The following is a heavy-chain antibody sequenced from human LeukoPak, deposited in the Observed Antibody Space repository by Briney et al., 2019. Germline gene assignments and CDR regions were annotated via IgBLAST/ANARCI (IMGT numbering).Heavy chain of an antibody. CDR2: INHSGST. V-gene: IGHV4-34*01. D-gene: IGHD2-15*01. J-gene: IGHJ3*02. CDR3: ARGFCSGGSCYGAFDI. CDR1: GASFSGYY. Sequence: SETLSLTCAVYGASFSGYYWSWIRQPPGKGLEWIGEINHSGSTNYNPSLKSRVTIPVDTSKKQFSLKQSSVTAADTAVYYCARGFCSGGSCYGAFDIWGQGTMVTVSS.